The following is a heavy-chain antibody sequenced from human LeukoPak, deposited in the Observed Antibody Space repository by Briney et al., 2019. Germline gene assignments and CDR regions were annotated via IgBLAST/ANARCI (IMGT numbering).Heavy chain of an antibody. V-gene: IGHV1-69*06. Sequence: GASVKVSCKASGGTFSNYAISWVRQAPGQGLEWMGGIIPIFGTANYAQKFRGRVTITADKSTRTAYMELSSLRSEDTAVYYCARDLTHRRNYDNSGYQIVPAFWGQGTLVTVSS. CDR1: GGTFSNYA. D-gene: IGHD3-22*01. CDR2: IIPIFGTA. J-gene: IGHJ4*02. CDR3: ARDLTHRRNYDNSGYQIVPAF.